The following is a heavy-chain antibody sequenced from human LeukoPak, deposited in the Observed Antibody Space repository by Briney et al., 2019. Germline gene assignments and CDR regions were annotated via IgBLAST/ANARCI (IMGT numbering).Heavy chain of an antibody. Sequence: GGSLRLSCAASGFTVSSNYMSWVRQAPGKGLEWVSVIYSGGSTYYADSVKGRFSISRDNSKNTLYLQVNSLRPEDTAVYYCARETNAFDIWGQGTMVTVSS. CDR2: IYSGGST. J-gene: IGHJ3*02. CDR3: ARETNAFDI. CDR1: GFTVSSNY. V-gene: IGHV3-66*02.